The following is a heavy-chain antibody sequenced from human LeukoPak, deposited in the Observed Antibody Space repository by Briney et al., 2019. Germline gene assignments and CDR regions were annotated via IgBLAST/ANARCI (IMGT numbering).Heavy chain of an antibody. CDR3: ARDCSGGSCYGAFDI. CDR1: GASIRSGDYY. CDR2: IYDSGST. J-gene: IGHJ3*02. Sequence: PSQTLSLTSTVSGASIRSGDYYWSWIRQPPGKGLEWIGYIYDSGSTYYNPSLKSRITISVDTSENRFSLKLSSVTATDTAVYYCARDCSGGSCYGAFDIWGQGTMVTVSS. V-gene: IGHV4-30-4*01. D-gene: IGHD2-15*01.